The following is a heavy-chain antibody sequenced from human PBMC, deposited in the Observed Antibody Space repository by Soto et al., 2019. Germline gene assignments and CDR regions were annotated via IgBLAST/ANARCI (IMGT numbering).Heavy chain of an antibody. CDR1: GYSFTSYY. CDR3: ARRFYNGLYYMCV. J-gene: IGHJ6*03. Sequence: QVQLLQSGAEVKKTGASVKVSCKASGYSFTSYYINWVRQAPGQGLEWMGIINPSAGSTTYAQKFQGRVTMTRDTYTSTVYMELSRLRSEDTAVYYCARRFYNGLYYMCVGGKGTTVTVSS. CDR2: INPSAGST. V-gene: IGHV1-46*03. D-gene: IGHD1-1*01.